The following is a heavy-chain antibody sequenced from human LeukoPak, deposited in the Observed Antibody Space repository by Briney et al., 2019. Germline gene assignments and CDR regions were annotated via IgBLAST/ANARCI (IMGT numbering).Heavy chain of an antibody. V-gene: IGHV4-59*11. CDR2: IYHSGST. CDR3: ARGRIAAAALPDYDY. J-gene: IGHJ4*02. CDR1: GVSTTSHY. Sequence: SETLSLTCTVSGVSTTSHYWSWIRQPPGKGLEWIGHIYHSGSTKYNPSLNSRVTLSIDTSKNQFSLKLSSVTAADTAVYYCARGRIAAAALPDYDYWGQGTLVTVSS. D-gene: IGHD6-13*01.